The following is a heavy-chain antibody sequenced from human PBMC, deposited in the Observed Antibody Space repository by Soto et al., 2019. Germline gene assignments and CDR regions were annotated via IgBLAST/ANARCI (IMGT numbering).Heavy chain of an antibody. CDR1: GYTFTSYY. Sequence: QGQLVQSGAEVKKPGAAVKVSCKAAGYTFTSYYISWVRQAPGQGLAWMGWISAYNGNTNDAQKLRGRVTLTTDTSTSTADMELRSLRSDGTAVYYCARDTPPADYWGQGTLVTVSS. CDR2: ISAYNGNT. J-gene: IGHJ4*02. CDR3: ARDTPPADY. V-gene: IGHV1-18*01.